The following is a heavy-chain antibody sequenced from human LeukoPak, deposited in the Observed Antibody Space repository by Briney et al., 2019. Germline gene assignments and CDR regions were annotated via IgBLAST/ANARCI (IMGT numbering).Heavy chain of an antibody. CDR3: NRDSQGIRTFDI. V-gene: IGHV3-49*03. J-gene: IGHJ3*02. Sequence: GGSLRLSCTASGFTIGDYLMSWFRQAPGKGLELVGFIRRRASDGTTEYAASVKGRFTISRDDSKIIAYLEMNSLKTEDTAVYYCNRDSQGIRTFDIWGQGTMVTVSS. CDR1: GFTIGDYL. D-gene: IGHD3-10*01. CDR2: IRRRASDGTT.